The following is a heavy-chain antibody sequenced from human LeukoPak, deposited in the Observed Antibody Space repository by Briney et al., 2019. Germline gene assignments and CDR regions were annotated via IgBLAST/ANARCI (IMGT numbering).Heavy chain of an antibody. CDR1: GFIFSNYN. CDR2: IYSDNT. CDR3: ARRAGAYSHPYDY. V-gene: IGHV3-53*01. D-gene: IGHD4/OR15-4a*01. Sequence: GGSLRLSCAASGFIFSNYNMEWVRQAPGKGLEWVSFIYSDNTHYSDSVKGRFTISRDNSKNTLYLQMNSLRAEDTAVYYCARRAGAYSHPYDYWGQGTLVTVSS. J-gene: IGHJ4*02.